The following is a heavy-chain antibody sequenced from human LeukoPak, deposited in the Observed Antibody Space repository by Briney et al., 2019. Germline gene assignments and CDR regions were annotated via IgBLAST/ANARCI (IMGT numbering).Heavy chain of an antibody. Sequence: ASVKVSCKASGYTSTGYYMHWVRQAPGQGLEWMGWINPNSGGTNYAQKFQGRVTMTRDTSISTAYMELSRLRSDDMAVYYCARDAELLWFGELLYHNNWFDPWGQGTLVTVSS. V-gene: IGHV1-2*02. CDR2: INPNSGGT. J-gene: IGHJ5*02. CDR3: ARDAELLWFGELLYHNNWFDP. D-gene: IGHD3-10*01. CDR1: GYTSTGYY.